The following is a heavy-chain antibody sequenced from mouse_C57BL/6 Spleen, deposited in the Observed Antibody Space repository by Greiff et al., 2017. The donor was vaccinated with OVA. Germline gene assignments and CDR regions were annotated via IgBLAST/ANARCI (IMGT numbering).Heavy chain of an antibody. CDR3: ARGGYYGSSYDAMDY. V-gene: IGHV1-69*01. Sequence: VQLQQPGAELVMPGASVKLSCKASGYTFTSYWMHWVKQRPGQGLEWIGEIDPSDRYSNYNQKFKGKSTLTVDKSSSTAYMQLSSLTSEDSAVYYCARGGYYGSSYDAMDYWGQGTSVTVSS. CDR1: GYTFTSYW. CDR2: IDPSDRYS. J-gene: IGHJ4*01. D-gene: IGHD1-1*01.